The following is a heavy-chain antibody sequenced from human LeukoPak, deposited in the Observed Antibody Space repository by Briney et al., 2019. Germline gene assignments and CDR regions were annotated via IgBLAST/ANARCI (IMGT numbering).Heavy chain of an antibody. D-gene: IGHD2-2*01. V-gene: IGHV3-7*03. CDR2: IRQDGGVK. CDR3: ARTVVVVVGASDSFDY. CDR1: GFTFSSYW. J-gene: IGHJ4*02. Sequence: GGSLRLSCAASGFTFSSYWMTWVRQAPGKGLEWVANIRQDGGVKYYMDSAKGRFTLSRDNAKSSLYLQMNSLRVEDTAMYFCARTVVVVVGASDSFDYWGQGTLVTVSS.